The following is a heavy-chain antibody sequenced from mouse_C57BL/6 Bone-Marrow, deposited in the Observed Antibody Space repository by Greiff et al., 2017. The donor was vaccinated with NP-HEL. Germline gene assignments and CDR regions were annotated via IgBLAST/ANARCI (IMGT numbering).Heavy chain of an antibody. CDR1: GYSITSGYY. D-gene: IGHD2-1*01. V-gene: IGHV3-6*01. J-gene: IGHJ2*01. CDR3: ARIYYGNYVPYFDY. CDR2: ISYDGSN. Sequence: EVKVEESGPGLVKPSQSLSLTCSVTGYSITSGYYWNWIRQFPGNKLEWMGYISYDGSNNYNPSLKNRISITRDTSKNQFFLKLNSVTTEDTATYYCARIYYGNYVPYFDYWGQGTTLTVSS.